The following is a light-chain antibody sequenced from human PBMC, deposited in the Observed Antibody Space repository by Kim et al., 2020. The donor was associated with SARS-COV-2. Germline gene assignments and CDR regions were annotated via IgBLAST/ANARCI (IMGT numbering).Light chain of an antibody. Sequence: RITIPCSGSSANIGSNNNVYWYQQLPGTAPKLLIYKNNVRPSGVPDRFSGSKSGASASLAISGLRAEDEADYYCTAWDDNLNGVVFGGGTQLTVL. CDR3: TAWDDNLNGVV. CDR2: KNN. J-gene: IGLJ2*01. V-gene: IGLV1-44*01. CDR1: SANIGSNN.